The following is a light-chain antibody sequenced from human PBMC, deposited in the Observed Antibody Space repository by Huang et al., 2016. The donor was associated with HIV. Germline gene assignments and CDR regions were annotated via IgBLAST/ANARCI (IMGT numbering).Light chain of an antibody. J-gene: IGKJ3*01. Sequence: EIVLTQSPGTLSLSPGERATLSCRASQSVSSSYLAWYQQKPGQAPRLLIYGASSRATGIPDRFSGSGSGTDFTLTISRLEPEDFAMYYCQQYGSFPLTFGPGTKVDL. V-gene: IGKV3-20*01. CDR1: QSVSSSY. CDR2: GAS. CDR3: QQYGSFPLT.